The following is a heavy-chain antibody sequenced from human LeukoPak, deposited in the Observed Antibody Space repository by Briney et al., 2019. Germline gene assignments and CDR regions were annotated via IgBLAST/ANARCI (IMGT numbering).Heavy chain of an antibody. J-gene: IGHJ4*02. CDR1: GFTFSSYG. Sequence: PGRSLRLSCAASGFTFSSYGMHWVRQAPGKGLEWVAVISYDGSNKYYADSVKGRFTISRDNSKNTLYLQMNSLRAEDTAVYYCAKLLIDFDYWGQGTLVTVSS. CDR2: ISYDGSNK. V-gene: IGHV3-30*18. CDR3: AKLLIDFDY. D-gene: IGHD2-15*01.